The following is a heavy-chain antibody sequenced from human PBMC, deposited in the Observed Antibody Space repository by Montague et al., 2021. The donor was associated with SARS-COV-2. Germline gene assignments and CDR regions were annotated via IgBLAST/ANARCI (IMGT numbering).Heavy chain of an antibody. D-gene: IGHD6-19*01. CDR3: VRYSGWFYFDF. CDR2: TYYRSKWYS. Sequence: CAISGDSVSSNSVAWSWIRQSPPRGLEWLGRTYYRSKWYSDYAXXVRGRLTVNPDASKNEFSLELNYVTPEDTAVYYCVRYSGWFYFDFWGQGTLVTVSS. CDR1: GDSVSSNSVA. J-gene: IGHJ4*02. V-gene: IGHV6-1*01.